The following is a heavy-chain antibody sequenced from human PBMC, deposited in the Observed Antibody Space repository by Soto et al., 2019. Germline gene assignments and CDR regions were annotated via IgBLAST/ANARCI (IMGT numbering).Heavy chain of an antibody. Sequence: SETLSLTCTVSGGSISSGGYYWSWIRQHPGKGLEWIGYIYYSGSTYYNPSLKSRVTISVDTSKNQFSLKLSSVTAADTAVYYCARDQGSYAAAFDIWGQGTMVTVSS. CDR2: IYYSGST. CDR3: ARDQGSYAAAFDI. D-gene: IGHD1-26*01. V-gene: IGHV4-31*03. CDR1: GGSISSGGYY. J-gene: IGHJ3*02.